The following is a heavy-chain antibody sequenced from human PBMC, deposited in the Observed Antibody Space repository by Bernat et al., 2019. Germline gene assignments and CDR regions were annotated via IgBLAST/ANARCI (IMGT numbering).Heavy chain of an antibody. CDR3: VKKGGDSRTGGAPDS. D-gene: IGHD3-16*01. CDR1: GFTFSTYG. V-gene: IGHV3-30*18. Sequence: QVQLLESGGGVVQPGTSLRLSCAASGFTFSTYGMHWVRQTPGKGLEWVAYISYDGSNINYADSVKGRFTISRDNSKHTLYVQMNSLRSEDTAVYYFVKKGGDSRTGGAPDSWGQGTLVTVSS. CDR2: ISYDGSNI. J-gene: IGHJ4*02.